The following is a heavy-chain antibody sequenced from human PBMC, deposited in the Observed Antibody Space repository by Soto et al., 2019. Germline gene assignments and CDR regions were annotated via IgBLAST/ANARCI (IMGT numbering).Heavy chain of an antibody. CDR2: IYYSGST. V-gene: IGHV4-39*01. Sequence: QLQLQESGPGLVKPSETLSLTCTVSGGSISSSSYYWGWIRQPPGKGLEWIGSIYYSGSTYYNPSLKSRVTISVDTSKNQFSLKLSSVTAADTAVYYCARHSVATIPYYYYGMDVWGQGTTVTVSS. J-gene: IGHJ6*02. CDR1: GGSISSSSYY. D-gene: IGHD5-12*01. CDR3: ARHSVATIPYYYYGMDV.